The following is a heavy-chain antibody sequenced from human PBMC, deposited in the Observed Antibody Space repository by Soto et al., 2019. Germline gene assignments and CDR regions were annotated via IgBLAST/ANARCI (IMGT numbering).Heavy chain of an antibody. V-gene: IGHV4-31*03. J-gene: IGHJ4*02. CDR3: ARGGDILTGYYMGPIDY. CDR1: GVSISSHGYF. D-gene: IGHD3-9*01. CDR2: IYYSGST. Sequence: SETLSLTCTVSGVSISSHGYFWGWIRQPPGKGLEWIGFIYYSGSTFYNPSLKSRVTISVDTSMNQFSLKLGSVTAADTAVYYCARGGDILTGYYMGPIDYWGQGTLVTVSS.